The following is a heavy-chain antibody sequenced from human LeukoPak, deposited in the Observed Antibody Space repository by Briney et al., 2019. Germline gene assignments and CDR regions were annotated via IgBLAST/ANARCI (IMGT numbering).Heavy chain of an antibody. D-gene: IGHD3-3*01. CDR2: ISSSGSTI. Sequence: GGSLRLSCAASGFTFSDYYMSWIRQAPGKGLEWVSYISSSGSTIYYADSVKCRFTISRDNAKNSLYLQMNSLRAEDTAVYYCARAHYDFWSGYYFRPTYYYYMDVWGKGTTVTVSS. CDR3: ARAHYDFWSGYYFRPTYYYYMDV. J-gene: IGHJ6*03. V-gene: IGHV3-11*04. CDR1: GFTFSDYY.